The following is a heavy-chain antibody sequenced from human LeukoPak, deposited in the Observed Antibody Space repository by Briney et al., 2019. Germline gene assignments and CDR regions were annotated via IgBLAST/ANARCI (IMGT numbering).Heavy chain of an antibody. CDR3: ARLVVPAAYIDY. CDR2: IYSGDST. J-gene: IGHJ4*02. V-gene: IGHV3-66*02. CDR1: GITVRSNY. D-gene: IGHD2-2*01. Sequence: GGSLRLSCAASGITVRSNYMFWVRQAPGKGLEWVSLIYSGDSTYYADSVKGRFTISRDTSKNTVYLQMNSLRAEDTAVYYCARLVVPAAYIDYWGQGTLVTVSS.